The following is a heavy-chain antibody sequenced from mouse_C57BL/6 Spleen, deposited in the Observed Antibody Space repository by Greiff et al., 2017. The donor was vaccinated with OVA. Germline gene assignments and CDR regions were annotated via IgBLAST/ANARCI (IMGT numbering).Heavy chain of an antibody. V-gene: IGHV1-15*01. J-gene: IGHJ4*01. D-gene: IGHD1-1*01. CDR1: GYTFTDYE. CDR2: IDPETGGT. CDR3: TRRSTVVGGYYAIDY. Sequence: QVQLQQSGAELVRPGASVTLSCKASGYTFTDYEMHWVKQTPVHGLEWIGAIDPETGGTAYNQKFKGKAILTADKSSSTAYLELRSLTSEDSAVYYCTRRSTVVGGYYAIDYWGQGTSVTVSS.